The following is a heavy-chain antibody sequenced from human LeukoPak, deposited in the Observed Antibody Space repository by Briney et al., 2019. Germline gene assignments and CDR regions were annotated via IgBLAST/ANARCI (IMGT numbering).Heavy chain of an antibody. CDR2: ISNSSSSYI. CDR3: ARDSRDTAMVPFGYFDY. J-gene: IGHJ4*02. V-gene: IGHV3-21*01. CDR1: GFTFSSYS. D-gene: IGHD5-18*01. Sequence: GGSLRLSCAASGFTFSSYSMNWVRQAPGKGLEWVSSISNSSSSYIYYADSVKGRFTISRDNAKNSLYLQMNSLRAEDTAVYYCARDSRDTAMVPFGYFDYWGQGTLVTVSS.